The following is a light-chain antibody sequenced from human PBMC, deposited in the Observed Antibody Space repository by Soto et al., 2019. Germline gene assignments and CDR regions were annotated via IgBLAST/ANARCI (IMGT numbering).Light chain of an antibody. CDR3: QQSYSTPRST. CDR2: AAS. V-gene: IGKV1-39*01. Sequence: DIQMTQSPSSLSASVGDRVTITCRASQSISSYLNWYQQKPGKAPKLLIYAASSLQSEVPSRFSGSGSGTDFTLTISSLQPEDFATYYCQQSYSTPRSTFGQGTKQEIK. CDR1: QSISSY. J-gene: IGKJ2*02.